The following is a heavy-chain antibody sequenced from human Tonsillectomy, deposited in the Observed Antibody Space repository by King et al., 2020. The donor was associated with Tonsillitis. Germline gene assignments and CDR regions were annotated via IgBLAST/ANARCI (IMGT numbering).Heavy chain of an antibody. J-gene: IGHJ5*02. V-gene: IGHV4-39*01. D-gene: IGHD6-13*01. CDR3: ARQCRYSSSGYPPKAGDWFDP. CDR1: GGSISSSSYY. CDR2: IYYSGST. Sequence: LQLQESGPGLVKPSETLSLTCTVSGGSISSSSYYWGWIRQPPGKGLEWIGSIYYSGSTYYNPSLKSRVTISVDTSKNQFSLKLSSVTAADTAVYYCARQCRYSSSGYPPKAGDWFDPWGQGTLVTVSS.